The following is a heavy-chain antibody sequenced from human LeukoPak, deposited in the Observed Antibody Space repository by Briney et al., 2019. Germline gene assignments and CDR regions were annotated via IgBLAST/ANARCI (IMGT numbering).Heavy chain of an antibody. J-gene: IGHJ6*03. Sequence: GGSLRLSCAASGFTFSNYAMSWVRQAPGKGLEWVSVISGSGGSTDYADSVKGRFTISRDNSKNTLYLQMNSLRAEDTAVYYCAKTGGYYYYYMDVWGKGTTVTVSS. CDR3: AKTGGYYYYYMDV. D-gene: IGHD3-10*01. CDR2: ISGSGGST. V-gene: IGHV3-23*01. CDR1: GFTFSNYA.